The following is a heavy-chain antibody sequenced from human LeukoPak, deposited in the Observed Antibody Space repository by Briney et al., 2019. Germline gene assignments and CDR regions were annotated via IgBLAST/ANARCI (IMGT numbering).Heavy chain of an antibody. D-gene: IGHD4-17*01. Sequence: SETLSLTCTVSGGSISSGSYYWSWIRQPAGKGLEWIGRIYTSGSTNYNPSLKSRVTISVDTSKNQFSLKLGSVTAADTAVYYCARSDFGDYEGRYMDVWGKGTTVTVSS. CDR2: IYTSGST. CDR1: GGSISSGSYY. CDR3: ARSDFGDYEGRYMDV. V-gene: IGHV4-61*02. J-gene: IGHJ6*03.